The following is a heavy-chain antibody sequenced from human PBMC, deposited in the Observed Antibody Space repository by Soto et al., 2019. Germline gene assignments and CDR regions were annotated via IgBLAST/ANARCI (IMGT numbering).Heavy chain of an antibody. CDR1: GGTFSSDT. CDR2: IIPILGIA. D-gene: IGHD4-17*01. CDR3: ARETTVP. J-gene: IGHJ4*02. Sequence: QVQLVQSGAEVKKPGSSVKDACKASGGTFSSDTISWVRQAPGQGLEWMGRIIPILGIANYAQKFQGRVTITADKSTSTAYMELSSLRSEDTAVYYCARETTVPWGQGTLVTVSS. V-gene: IGHV1-69*08.